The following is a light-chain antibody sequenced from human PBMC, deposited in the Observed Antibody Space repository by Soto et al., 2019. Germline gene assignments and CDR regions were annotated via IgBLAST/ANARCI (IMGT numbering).Light chain of an antibody. J-gene: IGKJ2*01. CDR1: QSISSY. CDR2: AAS. V-gene: IGKV1-39*01. Sequence: DIQMTQSPSSLSASVGDRVTITCRASQSISSYLNWYQQKPGKAPKLLIYAASSLQSGVPSRFSGSGSGTDFTLATSSLQPESFATYYCQQSYSTPNTFGQGTKLEIK. CDR3: QQSYSTPNT.